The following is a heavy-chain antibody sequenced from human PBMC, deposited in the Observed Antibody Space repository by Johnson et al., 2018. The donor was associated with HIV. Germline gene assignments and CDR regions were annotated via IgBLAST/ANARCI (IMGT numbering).Heavy chain of an antibody. CDR1: GFTFSSYA. CDR3: ARPGIVVLPAGAFDI. V-gene: IGHV3-30-3*01. J-gene: IGHJ3*02. D-gene: IGHD2-2*01. CDR2: ISFDGNNK. Sequence: VQLVESGGGVVQPGRSLRLSCAAPGFTFSSYAMHWVRQAPGKGLVWVAVISFDGNNKHYADSVKGRFTVSRDKSKNTLYLKMNSLRGDDTAVYYCARPGIVVLPAGAFDIWGPGTMVTVSS.